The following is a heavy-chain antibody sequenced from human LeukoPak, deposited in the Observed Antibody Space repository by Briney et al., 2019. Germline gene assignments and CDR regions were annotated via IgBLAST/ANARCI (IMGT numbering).Heavy chain of an antibody. D-gene: IGHD4-17*01. Sequence: ASVKVSCKASGYTFTSYYMHWVRQAPGQGLEWMGIINPSGGSASYAQKFQGRVTMTRDTSTSTVYMELSSLRSEDTAVYYCAREVAVTTYDYWGQGTLVTVSS. CDR3: AREVAVTTYDY. CDR2: INPSGGSA. CDR1: GYTFTSYY. J-gene: IGHJ4*02. V-gene: IGHV1-46*01.